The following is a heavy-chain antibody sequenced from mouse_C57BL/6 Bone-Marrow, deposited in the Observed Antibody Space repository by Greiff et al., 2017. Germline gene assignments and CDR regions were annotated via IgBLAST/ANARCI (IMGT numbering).Heavy chain of an antibody. CDR3: ARWPRAQFITTIVATDY. V-gene: IGHV1-80*01. D-gene: IGHD1-1*01. J-gene: IGHJ2*01. CDR2: IYPGDGDT. CDR1: GYAFSSYW. Sequence: QVQLQQSGAELVKPGASVKISCKASGYAFSSYWMNWVKQRPGKGLAWIGQIYPGDGDTNYNGKFKGKATLTADKSSSTAYMQLSSLTSEDSAVYCCARWPRAQFITTIVATDYWGQGTTLTVSS.